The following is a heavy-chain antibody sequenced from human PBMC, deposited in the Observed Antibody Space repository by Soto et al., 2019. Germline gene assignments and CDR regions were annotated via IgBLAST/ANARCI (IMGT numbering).Heavy chain of an antibody. J-gene: IGHJ6*02. V-gene: IGHV4-34*01. D-gene: IGHD5-18*01. Sequence: SETLSLTCAVFSASLGGHYWAWIRQSPDKGLEWIGEVHPSGSTDYNPSLKSRLTLSLDTSKNQFSLKVASVTAADTAVYFCARGKPSGYRFGPRNFFAYALDVWGPGTPVTVSS. CDR2: VHPSGST. CDR3: ARGKPSGYRFGPRNFFAYALDV. CDR1: SASLGGHY.